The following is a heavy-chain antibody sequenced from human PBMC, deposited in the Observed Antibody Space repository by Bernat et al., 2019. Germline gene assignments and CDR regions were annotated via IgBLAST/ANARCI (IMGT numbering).Heavy chain of an antibody. CDR1: RFTFSSYW. D-gene: IGHD2-15*01. Sequence: EVQLVESGGGLVQPGGSLRLSCAASRFTFSSYWMSWVRQAPGKGLEWVANIKQDGSEKYYVDSVKGRFTISRDNAKNSLNLQMNSLRAEDTAVYYCAREFCSGGSCYSSLDAFDIWGQGTMVTVSS. J-gene: IGHJ3*02. CDR3: AREFCSGGSCYSSLDAFDI. V-gene: IGHV3-7*04. CDR2: IKQDGSEK.